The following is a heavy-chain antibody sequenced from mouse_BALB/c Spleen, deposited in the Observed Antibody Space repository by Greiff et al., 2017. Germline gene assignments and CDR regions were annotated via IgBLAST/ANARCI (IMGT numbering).Heavy chain of an antibody. Sequence: EVKLVESGGGLVKPGGSLKLSCAASGFTFSSYAKSWVRQTPEKRLEWVASISSGGSTYYPDSVKGRFTISRDNARNILYLQMSSLRSEDTAMYYCATAVVATGDYWGQGTTLTVSS. D-gene: IGHD1-1*01. CDR2: ISSGGST. J-gene: IGHJ2*01. CDR3: ATAVVATGDY. V-gene: IGHV5-6-5*01. CDR1: GFTFSSYA.